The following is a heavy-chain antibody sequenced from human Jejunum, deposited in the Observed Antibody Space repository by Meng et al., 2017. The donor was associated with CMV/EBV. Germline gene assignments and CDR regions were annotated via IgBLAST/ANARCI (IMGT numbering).Heavy chain of an antibody. D-gene: IGHD3-16*01. V-gene: IGHV1-46*01. Sequence: GQLVRSGAGGKKPGASVQVCCKASGYTFTNYDMHWVRQAPGQGLEWMGIINTSVGYTSHAQKFQGRVTMTRDTSTSTVHMEVSSLRSADTAVYYCARASRVLGGFDYWGQGTLVTVSS. J-gene: IGHJ4*02. CDR1: GYTFTNYD. CDR3: ARASRVLGGFDY. CDR2: INTSVGYT.